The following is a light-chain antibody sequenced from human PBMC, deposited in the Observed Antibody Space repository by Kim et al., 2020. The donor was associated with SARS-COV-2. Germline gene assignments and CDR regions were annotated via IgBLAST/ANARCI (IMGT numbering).Light chain of an antibody. V-gene: IGKV3-11*01. CDR1: QNVGTY. J-gene: IGKJ5*01. CDR2: DAS. CDR3: QQRTNCPIT. Sequence: DIVLTQSPATLSLSPGERATLSCRASQNVGTYLAWYQQKPGQVPRLFIYDASNKASGIPARFSGSGSVTDFSLTISSLEPEDFAIYYCQQRTNCPITFGQGTLLEIK.